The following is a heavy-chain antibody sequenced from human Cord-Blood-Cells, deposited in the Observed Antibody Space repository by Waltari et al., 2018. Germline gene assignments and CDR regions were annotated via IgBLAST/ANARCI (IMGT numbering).Heavy chain of an antibody. D-gene: IGHD3-10*01. V-gene: IGHV3-7*01. J-gene: IGHJ4*02. CDR1: GFTFSSSW. CDR3: ARDTWFGELFDY. CDR2: IKNDGSGK. Sequence: EVQLVESGGGLVQPGGSLRLSCAASGFTFSSSWMSWVRQAPGKGLGGGANIKNDGSGKYCVDSVNGQFTISRDNAKNSLYLQMNCLRAEDTAVYYCARDTWFGELFDYWGQGTLVTVSS.